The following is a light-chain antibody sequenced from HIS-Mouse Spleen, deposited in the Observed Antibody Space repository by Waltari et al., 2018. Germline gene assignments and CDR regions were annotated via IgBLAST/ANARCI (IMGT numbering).Light chain of an antibody. CDR2: EDR. J-gene: IGLJ2*01. CDR1: ALPKKY. Sequence: SYELTQPPSVSVSPGQTARITCSGDALPKKYAYWYQQKSGQAPVMVIYEDRKRHSGLPERCSGSSSGTMSTLTISGAQVEDEADYYCYSTDSSGNHRVFGGGTKLTVL. V-gene: IGLV3-10*01. CDR3: YSTDSSGNHRV.